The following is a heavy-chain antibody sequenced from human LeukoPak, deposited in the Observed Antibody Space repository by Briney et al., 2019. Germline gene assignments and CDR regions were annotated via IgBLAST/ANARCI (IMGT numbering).Heavy chain of an antibody. CDR1: GFTFSSYW. CDR2: IKQGGSEK. V-gene: IGHV3-7*03. Sequence: PGGSLRLSCAASGFTFSSYWMSWVRQAPGKGLEWVANIKQGGSEKYYVDSVKGRFTISRDSAKNSLYLQMNSLRAEDTAVYYCARDRRAGYCSSTSCYVWYYYYYGMDVWGKGATVTVSS. D-gene: IGHD2-2*01. J-gene: IGHJ6*04. CDR3: ARDRRAGYCSSTSCYVWYYYYYGMDV.